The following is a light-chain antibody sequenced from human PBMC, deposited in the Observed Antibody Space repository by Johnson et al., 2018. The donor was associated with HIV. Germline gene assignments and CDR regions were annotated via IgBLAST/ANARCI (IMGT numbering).Light chain of an antibody. J-gene: IGLJ1*01. CDR3: GTWDSSLSAEV. CDR1: SSNIGNNY. CDR2: DNN. V-gene: IGLV1-51*01. Sequence: QSVLTQPPSVSAAPGQKVTISCSGSSSNIGNNYVSWYQQLPGTAPKLLIYDNNKRPSGIPDRFSGSTSGTSATLAITALQTGDEADYYCGTWDSSLSAEVFGTGTKVTVL.